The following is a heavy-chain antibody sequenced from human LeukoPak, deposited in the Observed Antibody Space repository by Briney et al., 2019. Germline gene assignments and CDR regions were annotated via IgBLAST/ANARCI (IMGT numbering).Heavy chain of an antibody. D-gene: IGHD5-12*01. CDR3: ARDIGGYSGCDLDH. CDR2: ISSSGVTI. J-gene: IGHJ4*02. CDR1: GFTFSSLE. V-gene: IGHV3-48*03. Sequence: GGSLRLSCAAYGFTFSSLEMNWVRQAPGKGLERVSHISSSGVTIYYADSVKGRFTISRDNAQNSLYLQMNRLRAEDTAVYYCARDIGGYSGCDLDHWGQGTLVTASS.